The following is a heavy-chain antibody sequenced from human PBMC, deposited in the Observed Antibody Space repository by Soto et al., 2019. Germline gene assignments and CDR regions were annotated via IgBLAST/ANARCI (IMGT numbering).Heavy chain of an antibody. Sequence: QIHLVESGGDVVQPGKSLRLSCAASGFNFGFFGMHWVRQAPGKGLEWVAFISGDGINTQYADSVRGRFTLSRDYSRKTMYLQMDSLRDEDTALYYCARGKLSFDFDSWGLGTLVTVSS. V-gene: IGHV3-30*03. CDR3: ARGKLSFDFDS. CDR1: GFNFGFFG. CDR2: ISGDGINT. J-gene: IGHJ4*02. D-gene: IGHD1-1*01.